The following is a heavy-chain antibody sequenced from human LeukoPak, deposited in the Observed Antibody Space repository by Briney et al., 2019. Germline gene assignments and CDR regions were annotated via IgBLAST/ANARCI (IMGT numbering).Heavy chain of an antibody. J-gene: IGHJ4*02. CDR1: GGSISGSSYY. V-gene: IGHV4-39*07. D-gene: IGHD3-10*01. Sequence: SETLSLTCTVSGGSISGSSYYWGWLRQPPGKGLEWIGNVYYSGTTYYSPSLKSRVTISVDTSKNQFSLKLSSVTAADTAFYYCARGGGFYGSGTTHFDYWGQGTLATVSS. CDR2: VYYSGTT. CDR3: ARGGGFYGSGTTHFDY.